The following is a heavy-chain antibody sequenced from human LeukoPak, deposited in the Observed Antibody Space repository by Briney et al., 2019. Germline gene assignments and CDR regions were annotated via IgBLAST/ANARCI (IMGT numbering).Heavy chain of an antibody. V-gene: IGHV3-23*01. J-gene: IGHJ4*02. D-gene: IGHD3-3*01. CDR2: IRVGGGST. Sequence: GGSLRLSCAASGFTFSSYAMSWVRQAPGKGLEGVSAIRVGGGSTYYADSVKGRFTISRDNSKNTLYLQMNSLRAEDTAVYYCAKDHRLDQYYDFWSGYYFDYWGQGTLVTVSS. CDR3: AKDHRLDQYYDFWSGYYFDY. CDR1: GFTFSSYA.